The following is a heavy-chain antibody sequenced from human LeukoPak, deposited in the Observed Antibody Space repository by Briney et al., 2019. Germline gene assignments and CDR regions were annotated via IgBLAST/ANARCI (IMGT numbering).Heavy chain of an antibody. Sequence: GGSLRLSCAASGFTFSSYEMNWVRQAPGKGLEWVSYISSSSSTIYYADSVKGRFTISRDNAKNSLYLQMNSLRAEDTAVYYCARWGSSSLYYYYYYMDVWGKGTTVTVSS. CDR1: GFTFSSYE. CDR3: ARWGSSSLYYYYYYMDV. V-gene: IGHV3-48*01. D-gene: IGHD6-6*01. J-gene: IGHJ6*03. CDR2: ISSSSSTI.